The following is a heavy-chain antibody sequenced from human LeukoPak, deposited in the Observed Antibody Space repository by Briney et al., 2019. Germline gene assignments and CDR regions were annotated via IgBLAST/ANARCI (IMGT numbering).Heavy chain of an antibody. Sequence: PSETLSLTGTVSGGSISSSSYYWGWIRQPPGKGLEWIGSIYYSGSTYYNPSLKSRVTISVDTSKNQFSLKLSSVTAADTAVYYWANQGVGGGELPGDNGGQEPLVPAS. V-gene: IGHV4-39*01. J-gene: IGHJ4*02. CDR2: IYYSGST. CDR3: ANQGVGGGELPGDN. D-gene: IGHD1-26*01. CDR1: GGSISSSSYY.